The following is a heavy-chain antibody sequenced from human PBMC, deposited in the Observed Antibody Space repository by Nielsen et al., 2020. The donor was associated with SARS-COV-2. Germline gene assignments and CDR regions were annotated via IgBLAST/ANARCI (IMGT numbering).Heavy chain of an antibody. D-gene: IGHD5-18*01. CDR2: ISSSSSYI. CDR1: GFTFSSYS. V-gene: IGHV3-21*01. CDR3: ARGSRRVDTAMAYWYFDL. Sequence: GESLKISCAASGFTFSSYSMNWVRQAPGKGLEWVSSISSSSSYIYYADSVKGRFTISRDNAKNSLYLQMNSLRAEDTAVYYCARGSRRVDTAMAYWYFDLWGRGTLVTVSS. J-gene: IGHJ2*01.